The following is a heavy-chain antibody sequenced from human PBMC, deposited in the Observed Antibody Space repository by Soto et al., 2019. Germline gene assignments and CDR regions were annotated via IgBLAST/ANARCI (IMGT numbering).Heavy chain of an antibody. V-gene: IGHV5-51*01. CDR1: GYSFTSYW. CDR3: ARTSAGGKYYYGMDG. D-gene: IGHD6-13*01. Sequence: LGESLKISCKGSGYSFTSYWIGWVRQMPGKGLEWMGIIYPGDSDTRYSPSFQGQVTISADKSISTAYLQWSSLKASDTAMYYCARTSAGGKYYYGMDGWGQRTTVTVSS. J-gene: IGHJ6*02. CDR2: IYPGDSDT.